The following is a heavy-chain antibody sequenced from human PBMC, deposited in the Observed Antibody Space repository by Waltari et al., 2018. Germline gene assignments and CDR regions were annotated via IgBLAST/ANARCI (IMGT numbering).Heavy chain of an antibody. D-gene: IGHD3-10*01. J-gene: IGHJ6*03. CDR1: GRSISRYY. CDR3: ARGEGNYYYYYMDV. V-gene: IGHV4-59*01. CDR2: IYYSGST. Sequence: QVQLQESGPGMVKPSENLSHTCTVTGRSISRYYWSWIRQQPRKGMEWIGYIYYSGSTNYNPSLKSRVTISVDTSKNQFSLKLSSVTAVDTAVYYCARGEGNYYYYYMDVWGKGTTVTVSS.